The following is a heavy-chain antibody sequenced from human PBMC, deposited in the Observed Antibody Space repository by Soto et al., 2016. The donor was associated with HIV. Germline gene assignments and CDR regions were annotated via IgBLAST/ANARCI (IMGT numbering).Heavy chain of an antibody. J-gene: IGHJ4*02. Sequence: EVQLVESGGGLVKPGGSLRLSCAASGFTFSNAWMSWVRQAPGKGLEWVGRIKSKTDGGTTDYAAPVKGRFTISRDDSKNTLYLQMNSLKTEDTAVYYCTTDIVATKALDYWGQGTLVTVSS. CDR2: IKSKTDGGTT. V-gene: IGHV3-15*01. D-gene: IGHD5-12*01. CDR1: GFTFSNAW. CDR3: TTDIVATKALDY.